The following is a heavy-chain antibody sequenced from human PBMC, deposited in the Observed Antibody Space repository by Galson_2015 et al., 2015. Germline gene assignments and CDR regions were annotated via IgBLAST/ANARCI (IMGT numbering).Heavy chain of an antibody. D-gene: IGHD3-10*01. CDR2: IWYDGSNK. CDR3: ARDRGPLDAFEI. CDR1: GFTFSSYG. V-gene: IGHV3-33*01. Sequence: SLRLSCAASGFTFSSYGMHWVRQAPGKGLEWVAVIWYDGSNKYYADSVKGRFTISRDNSKNTLYLQMNSLRAEDTAVYYCARDRGPLDAFEIWGQGTMVTVSS. J-gene: IGHJ3*02.